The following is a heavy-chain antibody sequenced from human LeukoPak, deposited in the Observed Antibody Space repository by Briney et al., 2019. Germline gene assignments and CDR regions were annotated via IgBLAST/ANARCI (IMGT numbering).Heavy chain of an antibody. Sequence: ASLKLSSKAPGYTFTSYYMTWVLQAPRQGLEWIGIIIPSGGSTSYAQKFQGRVTMTRDMSTSTVYMELSSLRSEDTAVYYCARTVLWFGESPLDYWGQGTLVTVSS. CDR1: GYTFTSYY. CDR3: ARTVLWFGESPLDY. J-gene: IGHJ4*02. D-gene: IGHD3-10*01. CDR2: IIPSGGST. V-gene: IGHV1-46*01.